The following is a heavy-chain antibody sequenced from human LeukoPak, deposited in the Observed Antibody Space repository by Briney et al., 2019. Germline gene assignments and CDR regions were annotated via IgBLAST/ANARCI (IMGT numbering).Heavy chain of an antibody. Sequence: SETLSLTCTVPGGSISSYYWSWIRQPPGKGLEWIGYIYYSGRTNYNPSLKSRVTITVHTSKNQFSLKLSSVTAADTAVYYCARVGAMYYYGSEPHWFNPWGQGTLVTVSS. J-gene: IGHJ5*02. CDR2: IYYSGRT. V-gene: IGHV4-59*01. CDR3: ARVGAMYYYGSEPHWFNP. D-gene: IGHD3-10*01. CDR1: GGSISSYY.